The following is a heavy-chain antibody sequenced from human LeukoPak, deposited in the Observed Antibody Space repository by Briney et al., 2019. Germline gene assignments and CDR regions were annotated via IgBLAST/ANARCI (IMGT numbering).Heavy chain of an antibody. D-gene: IGHD2-21*01. Sequence: AGGSLGLSCAASGFTFSGYWMTWLRQAPGKGPEWVANIDEDGSAKYYLGSVKGRFTISRDNAENMLYLQMNSLRVDDTAVYYCVREEAIHHDYFDFWGQGTLVTVSS. CDR3: VREEAIHHDYFDF. CDR1: GFTFSGYW. CDR2: IDEDGSAK. J-gene: IGHJ4*02. V-gene: IGHV3-7*01.